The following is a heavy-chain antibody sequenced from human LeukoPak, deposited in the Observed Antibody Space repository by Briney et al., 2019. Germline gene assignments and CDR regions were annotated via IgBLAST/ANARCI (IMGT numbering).Heavy chain of an antibody. D-gene: IGHD6-13*01. V-gene: IGHV3-23*01. CDR1: GFTFSNYA. CDR2: SGGSGGSA. Sequence: GGSLRLSCAASGFTFSNYAMSWVRQAPGKGLEWVSTSGGSGGSAYYADADSVKGRFTISRDNSKNTLYLQMSSLRAEDTAVYYCAKKGEPGIWSWFDHWGQGTLVTVSS. J-gene: IGHJ5*02. CDR3: AKKGEPGIWSWFDH.